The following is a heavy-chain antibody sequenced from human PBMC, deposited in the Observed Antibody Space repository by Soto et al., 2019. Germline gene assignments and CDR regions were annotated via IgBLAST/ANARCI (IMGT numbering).Heavy chain of an antibody. Sequence: QITLKESGPTLVRPAQTLTLTCAFSGFSLTTYDMGVAWIRQPPGKALEWLALIYWDDDKRYSPSLTDRLAVSKDTSRNQVVLTITNLEPGDTATYFCAHAGDYDLLTLDHWGPGIPVTVST. V-gene: IGHV2-5*02. CDR1: GFSLTTYDMG. CDR2: IYWDDDK. CDR3: AHAGDYDLLTLDH. D-gene: IGHD4-17*01. J-gene: IGHJ4*02.